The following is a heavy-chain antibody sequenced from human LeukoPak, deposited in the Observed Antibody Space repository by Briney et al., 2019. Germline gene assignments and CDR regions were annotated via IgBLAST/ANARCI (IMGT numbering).Heavy chain of an antibody. Sequence: GGSLRLSCTASGFTFSNYWMSWVRQAPGKGLEWVSAISGSGGSTYYADSVKGRFTISRDNSKNTLYLQMNSLRAEDTAVYYCAKESSGWPFDYWGQGTLVTVSS. J-gene: IGHJ4*02. D-gene: IGHD6-19*01. CDR1: GFTFSNYW. CDR2: ISGSGGST. V-gene: IGHV3-23*01. CDR3: AKESSGWPFDY.